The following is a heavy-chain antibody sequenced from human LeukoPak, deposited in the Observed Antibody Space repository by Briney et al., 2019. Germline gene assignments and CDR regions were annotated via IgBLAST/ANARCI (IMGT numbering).Heavy chain of an antibody. J-gene: IGHJ4*02. CDR2: IYHSGST. CDR3: ARVGKSGSRYYFDY. V-gene: IGHV4-38-2*01. Sequence: ASETLSPTCAVSGYSISSGYYWGWIRQPPGKGLEWIGTIYHSGSTYYNPSLKSRVTVSVDTSKNQFSLKLSSVTAADTAVYYCARVGKSGSRYYFDYWGQGTPVTVSS. D-gene: IGHD1-26*01. CDR1: GYSISSGYY.